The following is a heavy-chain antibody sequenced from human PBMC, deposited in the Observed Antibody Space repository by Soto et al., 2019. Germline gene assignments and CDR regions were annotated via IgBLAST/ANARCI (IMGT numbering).Heavy chain of an antibody. J-gene: IGHJ4*02. CDR3: ARQIYSSGWSFDY. V-gene: IGHV4-39*01. CDR2: IYYSGST. D-gene: IGHD6-19*01. Sequence: SETLSLTCTVSGGSISSSSYYWGWIRQPPGKGLEWIGSIYYSGSTYYNPSLKSRVTISVDTSKNQFSLKLSSVTAADTAVYYCARQIYSSGWSFDYWGQGTLVTVSS. CDR1: GGSISSSSYY.